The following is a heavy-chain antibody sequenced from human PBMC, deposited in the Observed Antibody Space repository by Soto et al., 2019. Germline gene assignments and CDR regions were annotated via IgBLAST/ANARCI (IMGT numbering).Heavy chain of an antibody. Sequence: QVQLQESGPGLVKPSETLSLTCTVSGGSISSYYWSWIRQPPGKGLEWIGYIYYSGSTNYNPSLKSRVTISVDTSKNQFSLKLSSVTAADPAVYYCARWLRPYYFDYWGQGTLVTVSS. J-gene: IGHJ4*02. CDR2: IYYSGST. CDR3: ARWLRPYYFDY. CDR1: GGSISSYY. D-gene: IGHD5-12*01. V-gene: IGHV4-59*01.